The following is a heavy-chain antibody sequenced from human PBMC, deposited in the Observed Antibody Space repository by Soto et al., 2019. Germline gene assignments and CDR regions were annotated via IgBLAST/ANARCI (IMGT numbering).Heavy chain of an antibody. CDR1: GYTFTSYD. D-gene: IGHD2-8*01. Sequence: QVQLVQSGAEVKKPGASVKVSCKASGYTFTSYDINWVRQATGHGLEGMGWMNPNSGNTGYAQKFHGRFTMTRNTSIRTAYMALSSLRTEETAVYYCARGRMTGDFDYWGQGTLVTVSS. V-gene: IGHV1-8*01. CDR2: MNPNSGNT. CDR3: ARGRMTGDFDY. J-gene: IGHJ4*02.